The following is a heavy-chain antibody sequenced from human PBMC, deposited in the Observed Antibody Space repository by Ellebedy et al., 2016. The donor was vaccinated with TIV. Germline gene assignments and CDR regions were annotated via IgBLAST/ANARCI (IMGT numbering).Heavy chain of an antibody. D-gene: IGHD5-18*01. J-gene: IGHJ4*02. CDR1: EYTFTTYY. Sequence: AASVKVSCKASEYTFTTYYIHWVRQAPGQGLEWMGIINPSGGINPNGGDTNCTQKLQGRLTMTSDTSTSTVYMELSSLRSDDTAVYYCARGGNLDTALSTGSLFDYWGQGTLVTVSS. CDR3: ARGGNLDTALSTGSLFDY. CDR2: INPSGGINPNGGDT. V-gene: IGHV1-46*04.